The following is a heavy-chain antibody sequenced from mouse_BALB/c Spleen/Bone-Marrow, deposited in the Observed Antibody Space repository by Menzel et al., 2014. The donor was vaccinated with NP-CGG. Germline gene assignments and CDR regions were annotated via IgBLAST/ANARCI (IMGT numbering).Heavy chain of an antibody. CDR2: INPYNDDA. J-gene: IGHJ3*01. CDR1: GYTFTSYI. D-gene: IGHD1-2*01. V-gene: IGHV1-14*01. CDR3: AGWHYYGAY. Sequence: EVQLQQSGPELVKPGASVKMSCKASGYTFTSYIIHWVKQKPGPGLEWIGYINPYNDDAKYNERFRNKATLTSDKSSSTAYMELSSLTSDDSAVYYCAGWHYYGAYWGQGTLVTVSA.